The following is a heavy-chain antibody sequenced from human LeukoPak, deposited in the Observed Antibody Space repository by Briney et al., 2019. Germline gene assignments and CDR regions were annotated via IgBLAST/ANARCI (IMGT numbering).Heavy chain of an antibody. J-gene: IGHJ4*02. CDR1: GYTFTSYD. Sequence: GASVKVSCKASGYTFTSYDINWVRQATGQGLEWMGWMNPNSGNTGYAQKFQGRVTMTRNTSISTAHMELSSLRSEDTAVYYCARGLRFLEWSPIVYWGQGTLVTVSS. D-gene: IGHD3-3*01. CDR3: ARGLRFLEWSPIVY. CDR2: MNPNSGNT. V-gene: IGHV1-8*01.